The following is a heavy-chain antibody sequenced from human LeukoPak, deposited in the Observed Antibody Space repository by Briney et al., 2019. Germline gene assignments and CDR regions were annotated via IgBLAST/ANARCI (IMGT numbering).Heavy chain of an antibody. Sequence: GESLKISCKGSGYSFTSYWIGWVRQMPGKGLEWMGIIYPGDSDTRYSPSIQGQVTISADKSISTAYLQWSSLKASDTAMYYCARHVEMATTRCAFDIWGQGTMVTVSS. CDR1: GYSFTSYW. D-gene: IGHD5-24*01. V-gene: IGHV5-51*01. J-gene: IGHJ3*02. CDR2: IYPGDSDT. CDR3: ARHVEMATTRCAFDI.